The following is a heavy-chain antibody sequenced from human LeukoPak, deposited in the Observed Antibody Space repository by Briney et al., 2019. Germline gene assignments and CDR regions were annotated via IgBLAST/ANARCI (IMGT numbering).Heavy chain of an antibody. J-gene: IGHJ4*02. V-gene: IGHV1-69*05. CDR2: IIPIFGTA. D-gene: IGHD1-7*01. Sequence: GASVKVSCKASGGTFSSYAISWVRQAPGRGLEWMGGIIPIFGTANYAQKFQGRVTITTDESTSTAYMELSSLRSEDTAVYYCARQGLELRGDYYFDYWGQGTLVTVSS. CDR1: GGTFSSYA. CDR3: ARQGLELRGDYYFDY.